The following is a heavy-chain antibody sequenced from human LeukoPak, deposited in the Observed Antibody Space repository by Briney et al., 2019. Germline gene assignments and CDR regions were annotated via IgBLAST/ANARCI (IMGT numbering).Heavy chain of an antibody. CDR1: GGSISSYY. CDR3: ARGPSYVWGSYRYLSP. D-gene: IGHD3-16*02. CDR2: IYYSGST. V-gene: IGHV4-59*01. J-gene: IGHJ5*02. Sequence: SETLSLTCTVSGGSISSYYWSWIRQPPGKGLEWIGYIYYSGSTNYNPSLKSRVTISVDTSKNQFSLKLSSVTAADTAVYYCARGPSYVWGSYRYLSPWGQGTLVTVSS.